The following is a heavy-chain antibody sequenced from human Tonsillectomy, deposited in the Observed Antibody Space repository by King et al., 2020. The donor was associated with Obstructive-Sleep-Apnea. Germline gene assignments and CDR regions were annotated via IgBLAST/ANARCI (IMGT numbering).Heavy chain of an antibody. J-gene: IGHJ4*02. CDR3: AREGGYYDSSGYAPIFDY. V-gene: IGHV3-48*03. CDR2: ISSGGTTI. D-gene: IGHD3-22*01. Sequence: EVQLVESGGGLVQPGGSLRLSCAASGFTFSSYSLHWVRQAPGKGLEWLSYISSGGTTIYYADSVQGRFTISRDNAKNSLSLQINSLRAEDTAVYFCAREGGYYDSSGYAPIFDYWGQGTLVTVSS. CDR1: GFTFSSYS.